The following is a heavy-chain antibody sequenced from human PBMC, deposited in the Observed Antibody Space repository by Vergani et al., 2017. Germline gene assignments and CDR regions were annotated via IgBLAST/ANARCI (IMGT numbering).Heavy chain of an antibody. D-gene: IGHD1-7*01. CDR2: ISYDGSNK. V-gene: IGHV3-30*18. J-gene: IGHJ3*02. CDR3: AKDLGTGTRSFDI. Sequence: VQLVESGGGVVQPGRSLRLPCAASGFTFSSYGMHWVRQAPGKGLEWVAVISYDGSNKYYADSVKGRFTISRDNSKNTLYLQMNSLRAEDTAVYYCAKDLGTGTRSFDIWDQGTMVTVSS. CDR1: GFTFSSYG.